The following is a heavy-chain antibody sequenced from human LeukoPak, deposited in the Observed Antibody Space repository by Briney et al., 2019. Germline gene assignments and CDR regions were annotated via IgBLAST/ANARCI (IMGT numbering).Heavy chain of an antibody. CDR3: AKEGSGWWYFDY. CDR2: VRSDGSNK. CDR1: GFRFSLYD. Sequence: GGSLRLSCAASGFRFSLYDIHWVRQAPGKGLEYVALVRSDGSNKYYADSLKGRFTISRDNSQNTVYLQMSSLRVEDTAVYYCAKEGSGWWYFDYWGQGTPVTVSS. D-gene: IGHD6-19*01. V-gene: IGHV3-30*02. J-gene: IGHJ4*02.